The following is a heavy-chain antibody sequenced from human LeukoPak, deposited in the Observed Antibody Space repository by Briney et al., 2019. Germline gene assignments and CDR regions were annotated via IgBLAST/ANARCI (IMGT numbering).Heavy chain of an antibody. Sequence: PSETLSLTCTVSGGSISSYYWSWVRQPPGKGLEWIGEINHSGSTNSNPSLKSRVTISVDTSKNQFSMKLSSVTAAETAVYYCARGRRSDYWGQGTLVTVSS. J-gene: IGHJ4*02. CDR3: ARGRRSDY. CDR2: INHSGST. V-gene: IGHV4-34*01. CDR1: GGSISSYY.